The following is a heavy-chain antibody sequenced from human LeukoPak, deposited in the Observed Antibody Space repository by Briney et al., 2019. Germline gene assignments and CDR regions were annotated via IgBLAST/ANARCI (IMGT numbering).Heavy chain of an antibody. V-gene: IGHV1-2*02. CDR1: GYTFTGYY. CDR2: INPNSGGT. J-gene: IGHJ4*02. Sequence: ASVKVSCKASGYTFTGYYMHWVRQAPGQGLEWMGWINPNSGGTNYAQKLQGRVTMTTDTSTSTAYMELRSLRSDDTAVYYCARVAPGGSSWYEGGIYYFDYWGQGTLVTVSS. D-gene: IGHD6-13*01. CDR3: ARVAPGGSSWYEGGIYYFDY.